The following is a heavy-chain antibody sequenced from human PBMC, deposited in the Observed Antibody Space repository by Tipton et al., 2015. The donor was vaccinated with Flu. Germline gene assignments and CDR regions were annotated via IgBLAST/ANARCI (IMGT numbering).Heavy chain of an antibody. CDR3: AAVAGNGNWFDP. V-gene: IGHV4-38-2*01. CDR1: GYSVSSGYY. J-gene: IGHJ5*02. CDR2: VFYTGNT. D-gene: IGHD6-19*01. Sequence: GLVKPSGTLSLTCAVSGYSVSSGYYWGWIRQPPGKGLEWIGNVFYTGNTDYNPSLRSRVTISVDTSKNQFSLNLRSVTAADTAVYYCAAVAGNGNWFDPWGQGALVTVSS.